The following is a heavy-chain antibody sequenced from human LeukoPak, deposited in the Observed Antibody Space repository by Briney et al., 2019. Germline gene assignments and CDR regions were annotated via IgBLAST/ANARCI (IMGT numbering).Heavy chain of an antibody. D-gene: IGHD6-13*01. V-gene: IGHV1-69*13. CDR3: ARASRRIAAAGTRAWFDP. Sequence: GASVKVSCKASGGTFSSYAISWVRQAPGQGLEWMGGIIPIFGTANYAQKFQGRVTITADESTSTAYMELSSLRSEDTAVYYCARASRRIAAAGTRAWFDPWGQGTLVTVSS. CDR2: IIPIFGTA. CDR1: GGTFSSYA. J-gene: IGHJ5*02.